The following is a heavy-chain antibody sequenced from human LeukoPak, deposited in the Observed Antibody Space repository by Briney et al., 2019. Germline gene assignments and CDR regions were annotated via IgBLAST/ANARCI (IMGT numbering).Heavy chain of an antibody. CDR3: ARIAAPGNRRLNF. CDR1: GYTVTTYD. V-gene: IGHV1-8*01. CDR2: MNPYSGNT. Sequence: ASVKVSCKASGYTVTTYDINWVRLAAGQGLEWMGWMNPYSGNTGNAQQFQGRVTMTRNTSIGTAYMELTSLTSADTAVSFCARIAAPGNRRLNFWGQGTLVTVSS. J-gene: IGHJ4*02. D-gene: IGHD6-13*01.